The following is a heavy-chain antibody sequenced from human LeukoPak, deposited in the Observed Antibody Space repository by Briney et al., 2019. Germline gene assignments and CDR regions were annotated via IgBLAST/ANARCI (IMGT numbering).Heavy chain of an antibody. J-gene: IGHJ4*02. Sequence: GGSLRLSCTASGFTFGDYTMNWFRQAPGKGLEWVGLIRRKANGGTIEYAASVRGRFTISRDDSKSIAYLQMNSLQTEDTAVYFCTRLGPEYSYGDNWGQGTLVTVSS. D-gene: IGHD5-18*01. CDR1: GFTFGDYT. V-gene: IGHV3-49*03. CDR3: TRLGPEYSYGDN. CDR2: IRRKANGGTI.